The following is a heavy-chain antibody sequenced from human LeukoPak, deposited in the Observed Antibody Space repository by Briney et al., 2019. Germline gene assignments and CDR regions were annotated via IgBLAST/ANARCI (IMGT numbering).Heavy chain of an antibody. CDR1: GFTFSSYS. Sequence: GGSLRLSCAASGFTFSSYSMNWVRQAPGKGLEWVSYISSSSSTIYYADSVKGRFTISRDNSKNTLYLQMNSLRAEDTAVYYCAKVMAHCSGGSCYSSFDYWGQGTLVTVSS. J-gene: IGHJ4*02. D-gene: IGHD2-15*01. CDR2: ISSSSSTI. V-gene: IGHV3-48*01. CDR3: AKVMAHCSGGSCYSSFDY.